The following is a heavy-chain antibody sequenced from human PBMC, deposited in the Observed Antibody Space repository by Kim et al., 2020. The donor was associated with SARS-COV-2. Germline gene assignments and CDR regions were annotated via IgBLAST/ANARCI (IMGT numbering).Heavy chain of an antibody. CDR2: ISGGGSP. CDR1: GFIIDTYA. J-gene: IGHJ4*02. Sequence: GGSLRLSCAVSGFIIDTYAVGWVRQAPGKGLEWVSSISGGGSPHYADSVGGRFTISRDKSRNTLYLQMNSLRAEDTAVYYCVKRETAKGGHFDSWGQGALVTVSS. V-gene: IGHV3-23*01. CDR3: VKRETAKGGHFDS. D-gene: IGHD5-18*01.